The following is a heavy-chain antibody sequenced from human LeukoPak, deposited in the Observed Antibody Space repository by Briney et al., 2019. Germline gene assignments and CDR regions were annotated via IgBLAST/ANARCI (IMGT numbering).Heavy chain of an antibody. CDR3: ARDSPYYYDSSGYQI. V-gene: IGHV3-53*01. J-gene: IGHJ4*02. Sequence: PGGSLRPSCAASGFTVSSNYMSWVRQAPGKGLEWVSVIYSGGSTYYADSVKGRFTISRDNSKNTLYLQMNSLRAEDTAVYYCARDSPYYYDSSGYQIWGQGTLVTVSS. CDR2: IYSGGST. D-gene: IGHD3-22*01. CDR1: GFTVSSNY.